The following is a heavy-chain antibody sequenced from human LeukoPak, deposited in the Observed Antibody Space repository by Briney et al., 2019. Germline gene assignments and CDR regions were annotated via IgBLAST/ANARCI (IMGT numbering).Heavy chain of an antibody. CDR1: GYTFTSYG. CDR3: ARGRSMYYFDY. CDR2: ISAYNGNT. J-gene: IGHJ4*02. Sequence: ASVKVSCKASGYTFTSYGISWVRQAPGQGLEWMGWISAYNGNTNYAQKLQGRVTITADESTSTAYMELSSLRSEDTAVYYCARGRSMYYFDYWGQGTLVTVSS. V-gene: IGHV1-18*01.